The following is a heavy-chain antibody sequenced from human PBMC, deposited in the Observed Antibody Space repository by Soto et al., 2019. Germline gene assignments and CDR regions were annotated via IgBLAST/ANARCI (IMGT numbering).Heavy chain of an antibody. J-gene: IGHJ4*02. CDR2: ISSSSSTI. V-gene: IGHV3-48*02. CDR3: ARERSDSGYDLGYFDY. Sequence: GGSLRLSCAASGFTFSSYSMNWVRQAPGKGLEWVSYISSSSSTIYYADSVKGRFTISRDNAKNSLYLQMNSLRDEDTAVYYCARERSDSGYDLGYFDYWGQGTLVTVSS. CDR1: GFTFSSYS. D-gene: IGHD5-12*01.